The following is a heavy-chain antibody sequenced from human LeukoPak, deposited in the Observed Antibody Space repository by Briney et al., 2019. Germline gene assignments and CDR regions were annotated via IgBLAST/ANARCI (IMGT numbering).Heavy chain of an antibody. D-gene: IGHD3-10*01. CDR2: IYHSGST. CDR1: GGSISSGGYS. CDR3: ARVNYYGSGIHFDY. Sequence: SETLSLTCAVSGGSISSGGYSWSWIRQPPGKGLEWIGYIYHSGSTYYNPSLKSRVTISVDRSKNQFSLKLSSVTPEDTAVYYCARVNYYGSGIHFDYWGQGTLVTVSS. J-gene: IGHJ4*02. V-gene: IGHV4-30-2*01.